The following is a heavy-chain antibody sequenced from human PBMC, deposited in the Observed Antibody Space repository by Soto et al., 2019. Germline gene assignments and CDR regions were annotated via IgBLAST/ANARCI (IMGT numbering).Heavy chain of an antibody. Sequence: QVQLQESGPGLVTPSQTLSLNCTVSGGSINKERSYWSWIRQSPGRGMVWIGYISHNGITWYNPSLQRRVSRSIDKSKAHFSLEVRSVTAADTAFYYCARGVIVMVDWGQGALVTVSS. D-gene: IGHD3-22*01. CDR2: ISHNGIT. J-gene: IGHJ4*02. CDR1: GGSINKERSY. V-gene: IGHV4-31*03. CDR3: ARGVIVMVD.